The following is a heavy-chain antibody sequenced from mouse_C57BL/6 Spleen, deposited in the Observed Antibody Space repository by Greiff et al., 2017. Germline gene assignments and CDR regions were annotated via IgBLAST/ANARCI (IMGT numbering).Heavy chain of an antibody. CDR2: IDPSDSYT. Sequence: QVQLQQPGAELVMPGASVKLSCKASGYTFTSYWMHWVKQRPGQGLEWIGEIDPSDSYTNYNQKFKGKSTLTVDKSPSTAYMQLSSLTSEDSAVYYGARELGSSHYFDYWGQGTTLTVSS. D-gene: IGHD1-1*01. CDR3: ARELGSSHYFDY. CDR1: GYTFTSYW. J-gene: IGHJ2*01. V-gene: IGHV1-69*01.